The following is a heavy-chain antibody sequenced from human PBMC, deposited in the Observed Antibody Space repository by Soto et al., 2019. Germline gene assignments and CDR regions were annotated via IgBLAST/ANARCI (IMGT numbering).Heavy chain of an antibody. V-gene: IGHV1-69*13. J-gene: IGHJ4*02. CDR3: ARDRIAVAGTLDY. D-gene: IGHD6-19*01. CDR2: IIPIFGTA. CDR1: GGTFSSYA. Sequence: SVKVSCKASGGTFSSYAISWVRQAPGQGLEWMGGIIPIFGTANYAQKFQGRVTITADESTSTAYMELSSLRSEDTAVYYCARDRIAVAGTLDYWGQGTLVTVSS.